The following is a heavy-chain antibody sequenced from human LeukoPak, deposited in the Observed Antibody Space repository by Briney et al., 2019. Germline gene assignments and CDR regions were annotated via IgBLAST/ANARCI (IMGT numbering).Heavy chain of an antibody. J-gene: IGHJ4*02. Sequence: TSETLSLTCTVSGGSISSGSYYWSWIRQPAGKGLEWIGRIYTSGSTNYNPYLKSRVTISVDTSKNQFSLKPSSVTAADTAVYYCARDADILTGYYLDYWGQGTLVTVSS. CDR2: IYTSGST. D-gene: IGHD3-9*01. CDR1: GGSISSGSYY. V-gene: IGHV4-61*02. CDR3: ARDADILTGYYLDY.